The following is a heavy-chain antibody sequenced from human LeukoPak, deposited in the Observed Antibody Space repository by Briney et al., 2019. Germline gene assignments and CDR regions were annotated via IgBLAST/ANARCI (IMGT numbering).Heavy chain of an antibody. Sequence: GGSLRLSCAASGFTFSSYAMSWVRQAPGKGLVWVSRIYVDGRTTNYADSVKGRFTISRDNAKNTVYLEMNSLSVEDTATYYCIRDFRSADLWGQGTLVTVTS. V-gene: IGHV3-74*01. J-gene: IGHJ5*02. CDR1: GFTFSSYA. CDR3: IRDFRSADL. CDR2: IYVDGRTT.